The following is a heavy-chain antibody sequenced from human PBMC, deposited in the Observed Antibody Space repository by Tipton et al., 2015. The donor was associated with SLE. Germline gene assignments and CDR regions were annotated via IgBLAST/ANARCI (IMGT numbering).Heavy chain of an antibody. V-gene: IGHV6-1*01. Sequence: PGLVKPSQTLSLTCAISGDSVSSNSAAWNWIRQSPSRGLEWLGRAYYRSRWYTDYEISVKSRITIDADTSKNQLSLHLSSVTPEDTAVYYCARRVLLGNYYYYMDVWGKGTAVTVSS. CDR3: ARRVLLGNYYYYMDV. CDR2: AYYRSRWYT. CDR1: GDSVSSNSAA. J-gene: IGHJ6*03.